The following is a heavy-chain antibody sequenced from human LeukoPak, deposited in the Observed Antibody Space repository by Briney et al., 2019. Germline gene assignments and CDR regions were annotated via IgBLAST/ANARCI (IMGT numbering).Heavy chain of an antibody. CDR2: VRSKVKNYVT. CDR3: TARSAVGYCFGNDCFPLDH. CDR1: GRTFSASE. Sequence: LAGGSLKLSCVASGRTFSASEMHWVRQASGKGLEWLGRVRSKVKNYVTAYAASVDGRFTISRDDSKSTAYLQMNSLKIEDTAVYYCTARSAVGYCFGNDCFPLDHWGQGMLVTVSS. D-gene: IGHD2-21*02. V-gene: IGHV3-73*01. J-gene: IGHJ4*02.